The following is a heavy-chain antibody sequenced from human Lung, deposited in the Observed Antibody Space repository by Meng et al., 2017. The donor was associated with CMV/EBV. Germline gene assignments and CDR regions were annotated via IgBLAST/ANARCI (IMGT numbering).Heavy chain of an antibody. V-gene: IGHV3-20*04. D-gene: IGHD3-3*01. CDR1: GFTFDDYG. Sequence: GGSLRLXCAASGFTFDDYGMSWVRQAPGKGLEWVSGINWNGGSTGYADSVKGRFTISRDNAKNSLYLQMNSLRAEDTALYYCARIYDFWSGSKGSAFDIWGQGTXVTVSS. J-gene: IGHJ3*02. CDR3: ARIYDFWSGSKGSAFDI. CDR2: INWNGGST.